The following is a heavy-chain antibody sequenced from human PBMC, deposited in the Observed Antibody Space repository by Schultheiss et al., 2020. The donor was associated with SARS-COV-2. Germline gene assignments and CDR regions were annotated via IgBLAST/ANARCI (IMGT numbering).Heavy chain of an antibody. CDR1: GGSVSNGYSS. CDR2: IFHSGST. CDR3: ARAIILRVAFDI. Sequence: LSLTCTVSGGSVSNGYSSWSWIRQPPGKGLEWIGYIFHSGSTYSNPSVKSRVTISVDTSKNQFSLKLSSVTAADTAVYYCARAIILRVAFDIWGQGTMVTVSS. V-gene: IGHV4-30-2*01. J-gene: IGHJ3*02. D-gene: IGHD3-3*01.